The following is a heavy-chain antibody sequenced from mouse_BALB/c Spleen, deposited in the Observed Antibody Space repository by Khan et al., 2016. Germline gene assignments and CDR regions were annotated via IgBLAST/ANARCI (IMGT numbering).Heavy chain of an antibody. J-gene: IGHJ4*01. CDR2: INPNTGYA. CDR1: DYTFTSYW. V-gene: IGHV1-7*01. D-gene: IGHD2-1*01. Sequence: QVQLQQPGAELAKPGASVKMSCKASDYTFTSYWMHWVKQRPGQGLEWIGYINPNTGYAAYNQKFQDKATLTADKSSNTAYMEMNSLTSEDSAVYYCAYGTYPYYYAMDYWGQGTSVTVSS. CDR3: AYGTYPYYYAMDY.